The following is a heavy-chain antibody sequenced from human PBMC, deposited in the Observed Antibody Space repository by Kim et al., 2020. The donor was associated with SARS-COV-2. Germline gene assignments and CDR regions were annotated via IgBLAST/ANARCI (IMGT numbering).Heavy chain of an antibody. D-gene: IGHD2-2*01. CDR3: AKRGYCGSTNCYYYFDY. V-gene: IGHV3-23*01. CDR2: ISTSGSRR. CDR1: GVAFSDHG. Sequence: GGSLRLSCAASGVAFSDHGMSWVRPAPGKGLEWVSTISTSGSRRYYADSGKGRFTISRDNSRNTLYLQMNSLGAEDTAVYYCAKRGYCGSTNCYYYFDY. J-gene: IGHJ4*01.